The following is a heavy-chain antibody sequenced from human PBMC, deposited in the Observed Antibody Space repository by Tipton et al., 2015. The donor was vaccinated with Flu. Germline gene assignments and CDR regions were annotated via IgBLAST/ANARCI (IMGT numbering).Heavy chain of an antibody. V-gene: IGHV3-33*01. CDR1: GFIFSNYG. J-gene: IGHJ5*01. Sequence: SLRLSCAASGFIFSNYGMHWVRQAPGKGLEWVAVIWYDGSNKFYADSVKGRFTISRDNSKNTLYLQMNRLRGEDTAVYYCARRDYSNYVSEPHNWFDPWGQGILVTVSS. CDR3: ARRDYSNYVSEPHNWFDP. D-gene: IGHD4-11*01. CDR2: IWYDGSNK.